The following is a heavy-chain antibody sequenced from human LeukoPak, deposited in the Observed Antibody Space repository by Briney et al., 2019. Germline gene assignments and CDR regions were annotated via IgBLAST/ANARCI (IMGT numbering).Heavy chain of an antibody. D-gene: IGHD6-6*01. Sequence: GGSLRLSCAASGFTFSSYAMSWVRQAPGKGLEWVSAISGSGGSTYYADSVKGWFTISRDNSKNTLYLQMNSLRAEDTAVYYCAKTGGSSSLSWFDPWGQGTLVTVSS. J-gene: IGHJ5*02. V-gene: IGHV3-23*01. CDR1: GFTFSSYA. CDR3: AKTGGSSSLSWFDP. CDR2: ISGSGGST.